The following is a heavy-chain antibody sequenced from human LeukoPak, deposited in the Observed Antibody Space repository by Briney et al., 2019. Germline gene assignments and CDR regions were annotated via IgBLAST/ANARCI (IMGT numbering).Heavy chain of an antibody. CDR2: ISSSSSYI. CDR3: AKGVGRGYCSGGSCYSNAFDI. D-gene: IGHD2-15*01. J-gene: IGHJ3*02. CDR1: GLTFSSYS. Sequence: GGSLRLSCAASGLTFSSYSMNWVRQAPGKGLEWVSSISSSSSYIYYADSVKGRFTISRDNAKNSLYLQMNSLRAEDTAVYYCAKGVGRGYCSGGSCYSNAFDIWGQGTMVTVSS. V-gene: IGHV3-21*01.